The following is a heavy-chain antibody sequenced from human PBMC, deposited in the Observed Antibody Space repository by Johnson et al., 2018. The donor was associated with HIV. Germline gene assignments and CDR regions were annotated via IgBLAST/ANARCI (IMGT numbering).Heavy chain of an antibody. D-gene: IGHD6-13*01. Sequence: QVQLVESGGGVVQPGRSLRLSCAASGFTFSSYGIPWVRQAPGKGLEWVAVITYDRSKKYYADSSNGRFTISRDNSKNTLYLQMNSLRAEDTAVYYCAKDQWGSSWTNDAFDIWGQGTMVTVSS. CDR3: AKDQWGSSWTNDAFDI. J-gene: IGHJ3*02. CDR1: GFTFSSYG. V-gene: IGHV3-30-3*01. CDR2: ITYDRSKK.